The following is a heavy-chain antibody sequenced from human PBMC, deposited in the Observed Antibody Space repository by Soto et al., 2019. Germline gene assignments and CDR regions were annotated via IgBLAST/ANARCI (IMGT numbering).Heavy chain of an antibody. Sequence: GGSLRLSCAASGFTFSSYWMSWVRQAPGKGLEWVANIKQDGSEKYYVDSVKGRFTISRDNAKNSLYLQMNSLRAEDTAVYYCARDVKDSAYGSGSYYGGIDYWGQGTLVTISS. D-gene: IGHD3-10*01. CDR3: ARDVKDSAYGSGSYYGGIDY. CDR1: GFTFSSYW. J-gene: IGHJ4*02. CDR2: IKQDGSEK. V-gene: IGHV3-7*05.